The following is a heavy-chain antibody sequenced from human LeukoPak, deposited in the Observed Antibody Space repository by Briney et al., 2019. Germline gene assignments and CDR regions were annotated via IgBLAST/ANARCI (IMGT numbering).Heavy chain of an antibody. Sequence: PGGSLRLSCAASGFTVSSNYMTWVRQAPGKGLEWVSVIYKNAITFHADSVRGRFTISRDNSKNTLYLQMNSLRAEDAAVYFCAKAPVTSCRGAYCYPFDSWGQGTLVTVSS. CDR2: IYKNAIT. J-gene: IGHJ4*02. V-gene: IGHV3-53*01. CDR3: AKAPVTSCRGAYCYPFDS. CDR1: GFTVSSNY. D-gene: IGHD2-21*01.